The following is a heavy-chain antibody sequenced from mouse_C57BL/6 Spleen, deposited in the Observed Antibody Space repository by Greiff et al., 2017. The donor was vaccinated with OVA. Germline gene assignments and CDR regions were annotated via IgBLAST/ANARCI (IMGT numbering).Heavy chain of an antibody. J-gene: IGHJ4*01. CDR1: GFTFSSYA. CDR2: ISRGGDYI. CDR3: TRVRDYAMDY. V-gene: IGHV5-9-1*02. Sequence: DVMLVESGEGLVKPGGSLKLSCAASGFTFSSYAMSWVRQTPEKRLEWVAYISRGGDYIYYADTVKGRFTISRDNARNTLYLQMSSLKSEDTAMYYCTRVRDYAMDYWGQGTSVTVSS.